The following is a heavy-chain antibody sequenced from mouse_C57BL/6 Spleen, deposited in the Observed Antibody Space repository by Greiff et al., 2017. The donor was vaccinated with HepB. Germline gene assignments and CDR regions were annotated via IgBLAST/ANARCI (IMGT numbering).Heavy chain of an antibody. CDR3: ARGGHEDFDY. D-gene: IGHD3-1*01. V-gene: IGHV1-4*01. Sequence: QVQLKQSGAELARPGASVKMSCKASGYTFTSYTMHWVKQRPGQGLEWIGYINPSSGYTKYNQKFKDKATLTADKSSSTAYMQLSSLTSEDSAVYYCARGGHEDFDYWGQGTTLTVSS. CDR2: INPSSGYT. J-gene: IGHJ2*01. CDR1: GYTFTSYT.